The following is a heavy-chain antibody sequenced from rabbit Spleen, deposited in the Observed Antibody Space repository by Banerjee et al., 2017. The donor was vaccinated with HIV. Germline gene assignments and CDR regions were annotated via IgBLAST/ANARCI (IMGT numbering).Heavy chain of an antibody. CDR1: GFSFSGTKW. J-gene: IGHJ4*01. V-gene: IGHV1S45*01. Sequence: QQQLEESGGGLVKPGGTLTLACTASGFSFSGTKWICWVRQAPGKGLEWIGCIYIGDGSTYYATWAKGRFTISKASSTTVTLQMTSLTAADTATYFCAKDESGASGYYTDRLNLWGPGTLVTV. CDR2: IYIGDGST. D-gene: IGHD1-1*01. CDR3: AKDESGASGYYTDRLNL.